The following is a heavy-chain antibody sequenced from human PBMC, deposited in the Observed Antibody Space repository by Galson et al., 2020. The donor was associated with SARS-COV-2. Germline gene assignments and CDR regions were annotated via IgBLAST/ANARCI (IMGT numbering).Heavy chain of an antibody. CDR2: ISSNGGST. D-gene: IGHD6-13*01. V-gene: IGHV3-64D*06. J-gene: IGHJ5*02. CDR3: VKDVAYSSSWRRDWFDP. Sequence: GGSLRLSCSASGFTFSSYAMHWVRQPPGKGLEYVSAISSNGGSTYYADSVKGRFTISRDNSKNTLYLQMSSLRAEDTAVYYCVKDVAYSSSWRRDWFDPWGQGTLVTVSS. CDR1: GFTFSSYA.